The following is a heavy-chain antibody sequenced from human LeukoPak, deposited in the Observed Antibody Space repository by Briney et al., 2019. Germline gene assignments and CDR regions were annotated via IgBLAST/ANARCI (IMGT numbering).Heavy chain of an antibody. CDR2: IYYSGST. V-gene: IGHV4-31*03. CDR3: ASSIPDCSGGSCPYYFDY. CDR1: GGSISSSSYY. Sequence: SETLSLTCTVSGGSISSSSYYWGWIRQPPGKGLEWIGYIYYSGSTYYNPSLKSRVTISVDTSKNQFSLKLSSVTAADTAVYYCASSIPDCSGGSCPYYFDYWGQGTLVTVSS. J-gene: IGHJ4*02. D-gene: IGHD2-15*01.